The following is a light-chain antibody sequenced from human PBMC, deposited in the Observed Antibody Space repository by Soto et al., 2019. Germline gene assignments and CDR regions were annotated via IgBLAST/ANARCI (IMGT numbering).Light chain of an antibody. CDR1: QSISTY. Sequence: DIQMTQSPSSLSASVGDRVTITCRASQSISTYLNWYQQKPGKAPKLLIYAASSLQSGVPSRFSASGSGTDLDLTISSLQPEDFATYYCQQSYITPPLTFGGGTKVEIK. CDR3: QQSYITPPLT. CDR2: AAS. J-gene: IGKJ4*01. V-gene: IGKV1-39*01.